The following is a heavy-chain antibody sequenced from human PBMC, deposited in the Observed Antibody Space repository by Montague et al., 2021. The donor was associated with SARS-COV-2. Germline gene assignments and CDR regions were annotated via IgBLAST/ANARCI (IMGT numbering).Heavy chain of an antibody. J-gene: IGHJ3*01. CDR3: ARAASPRGAFDV. CDR2: ILHSGST. Sequence: TLSLTCAVSGGSINSGGYSWSWIRQSPGKGLEWIGYILHSGSTYYNPSLWSRVAVPVDRSKSQFSLNLTSMTAADTAVYFCARAASPRGAFDVWGQGTVVTVSS. CDR1: GGSINSGGYS. D-gene: IGHD3-10*01. V-gene: IGHV4-30-2*06.